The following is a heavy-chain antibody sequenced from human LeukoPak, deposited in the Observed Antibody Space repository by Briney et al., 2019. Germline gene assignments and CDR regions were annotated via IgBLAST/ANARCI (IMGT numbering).Heavy chain of an antibody. CDR2: INPNSGGT. V-gene: IGHV1-2*02. D-gene: IGHD2-2*01. CDR3: ARDIVAVPAADHDDY. Sequence: AASVKVSCKASGYTFTGYYMHWVRQAPGQGLEWMGWINPNSGGTNYAQKFQGRVTMTRDTSISTAYMELSRLRSDDTAVYYCARDIVAVPAADHDDYWGQGTLVTVSS. CDR1: GYTFTGYY. J-gene: IGHJ4*02.